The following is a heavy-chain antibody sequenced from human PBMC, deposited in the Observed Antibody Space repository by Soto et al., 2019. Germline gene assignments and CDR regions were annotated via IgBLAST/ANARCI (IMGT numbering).Heavy chain of an antibody. CDR3: AHKEFRTSSPFDF. V-gene: IGHV2-5*02. J-gene: IGHJ4*02. CDR2: INWDDDR. CDR1: GFSLTTNGLG. Sequence: QITLKESGPALVNPTQTLTLTCTFSGFSLTTNGLGVAWIRQPPGKALEWLALINWDDDRHYNPSLTSRLTITKDTSKNQVVLTMTNMDPVDTATYYCAHKEFRTSSPFDFGGPGILVTVSS.